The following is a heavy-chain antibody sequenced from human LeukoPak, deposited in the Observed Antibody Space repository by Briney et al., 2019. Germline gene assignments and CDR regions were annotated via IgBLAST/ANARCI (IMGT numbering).Heavy chain of an antibody. CDR2: IRSKNHGGTA. D-gene: IGHD1-26*01. CDR3: AKDVPLTGEGALVY. J-gene: IGHJ4*02. Sequence: GGSLRLSCTASGLPFREAWMTWVRLAPGKGLEWVGHIRSKNHGGTAEYAASVRGRFTISRDDSKNTIYLEMYRLRTDDTAIYYCAKDVPLTGEGALVYWGQGAPVTVAS. CDR1: GLPFREAW. V-gene: IGHV3-15*01.